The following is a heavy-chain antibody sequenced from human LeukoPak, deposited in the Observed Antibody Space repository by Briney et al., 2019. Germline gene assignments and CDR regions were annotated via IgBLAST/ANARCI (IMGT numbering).Heavy chain of an antibody. CDR1: GFTFSDSA. CDR2: IRSKGNNYAT. V-gene: IGHV3-73*01. CDR3: TRKNSFDSSEYYYEFDF. J-gene: IGHJ4*02. D-gene: IGHD3-22*01. Sequence: GGSLRLSCAASGFTFSDSAMHWVRQASGKGLEWVGRIRSKGNNYATAYAASVKGRFTISRDDSKNTAYLQMNSLKAEDTAVYYCTRKNSFDSSEYYYEFDFWGQGTLVTVSS.